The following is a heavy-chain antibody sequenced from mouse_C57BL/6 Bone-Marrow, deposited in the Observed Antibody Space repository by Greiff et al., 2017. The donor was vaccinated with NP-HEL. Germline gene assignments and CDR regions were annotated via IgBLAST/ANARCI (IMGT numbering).Heavy chain of an antibody. CDR1: GFSFNTYA. V-gene: IGHV10-1*01. D-gene: IGHD2-5*01. CDR3: VRQSYYSNLWFAY. Sequence: EVKLEESGGGLVQPKGSLKLSCAASGFSFNTYAMNWVRQAPGKGLEWVARIRSKSNNYATYYADSVKDRFTISRDDSESMLYLQMNNLKTEDTAMYYCVRQSYYSNLWFAYWGQGTLVTVSA. CDR2: IRSKSNNYAT. J-gene: IGHJ3*01.